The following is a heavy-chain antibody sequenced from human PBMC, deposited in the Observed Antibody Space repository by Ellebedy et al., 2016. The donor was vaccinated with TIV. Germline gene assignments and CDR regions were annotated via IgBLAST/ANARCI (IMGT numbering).Heavy chain of an antibody. J-gene: IGHJ6*02. D-gene: IGHD4-17*01. CDR3: ASGDYGYYYYYGMDV. V-gene: IGHV3-7*03. CDR1: GFTFSSYW. CDR2: IKQDGSEK. Sequence: GGSLRLXXAASGFTFSSYWMSWVRQAPGKGLEWVANIKQDGSEKYYVDSVKGRFTISRDNAKNSLYLQMNSLRAEDTAVYYCASGDYGYYYYYGMDVWGQGTTVTVSS.